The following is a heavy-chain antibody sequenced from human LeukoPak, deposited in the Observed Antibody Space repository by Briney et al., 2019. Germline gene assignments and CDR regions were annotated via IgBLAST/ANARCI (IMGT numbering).Heavy chain of an antibody. Sequence: SSETLSLTCTVSGGSISSYYWSWIRQPPGKGLEWIGYIYYSGSTNYSPSLKSRVTISVDTSKNQFSLKLSSVTAADTAVYYCARDHTYYDILTGYSFGAFDIWGQGTMVTVSS. CDR3: ARDHTYYDILTGYSFGAFDI. CDR2: IYYSGST. CDR1: GGSISSYY. V-gene: IGHV4-59*01. J-gene: IGHJ3*02. D-gene: IGHD3-9*01.